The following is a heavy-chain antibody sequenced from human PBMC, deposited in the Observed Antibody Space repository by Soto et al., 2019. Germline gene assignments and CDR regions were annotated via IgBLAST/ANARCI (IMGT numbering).Heavy chain of an antibody. CDR3: ARLRLTGYFVY. Sequence: PGGSLRLSCAVSGFSFSSYWMSWVRQAPGRGLECLSYVSTSSSYTNYADSVKGRFTISRDNAMNSLYLQMNSLRAEDTAVYYCARLRLTGYFVYWGQGTLVTVSS. CDR1: GFSFSSYW. V-gene: IGHV3-11*03. CDR2: VSTSSSYT. J-gene: IGHJ4*02.